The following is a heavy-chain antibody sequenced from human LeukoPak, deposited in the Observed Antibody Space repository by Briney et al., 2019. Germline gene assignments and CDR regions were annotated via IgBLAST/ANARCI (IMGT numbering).Heavy chain of an antibody. J-gene: IGHJ4*02. V-gene: IGHV3-30*02. CDR1: GFTFSSCG. CDR3: ARVVWGWDTAMPTPFDY. Sequence: GGSLRLSCAASGFTFSSCGMHWVRQAPGKGLEWVAFIRYDGSNKYYADSVKGRFTISRDNAKNSLYLQMNSLRAEDTAVYYCARVVWGWDTAMPTPFDYWGQGTLVTVSS. D-gene: IGHD5-18*01. CDR2: IRYDGSNK.